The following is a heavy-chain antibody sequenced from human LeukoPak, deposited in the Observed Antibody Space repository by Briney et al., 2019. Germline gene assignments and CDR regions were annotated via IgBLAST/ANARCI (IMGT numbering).Heavy chain of an antibody. CDR3: ARVSTMVRGVSGYYYYMDV. Sequence: PSETLSLTCTVSGGSISSSSYYWGWIRQPPGKGLEWIGSIYYSGSTNYNPSLKSRVTISVDTSKNQFSLKLSSVTAADTAVYYCARVSTMVRGVSGYYYYMDVWGKGTTVTVSS. V-gene: IGHV4-39*07. J-gene: IGHJ6*03. D-gene: IGHD3-10*01. CDR1: GGSISSSSYY. CDR2: IYYSGST.